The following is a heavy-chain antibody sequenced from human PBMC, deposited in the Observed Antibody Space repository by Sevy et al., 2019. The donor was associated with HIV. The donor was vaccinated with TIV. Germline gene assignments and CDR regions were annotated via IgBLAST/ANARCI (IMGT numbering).Heavy chain of an antibody. CDR3: ARAMGV. V-gene: IGHV3-7*01. CDR2: INQDGSEI. CDR1: GISISSHW. Sequence: GGSLRLSSVGSGISISSHWMNWVRQSPGKGLEWVANINQDGSEIYYVDSVKGRFTISRENAKNSGYLQMHSLRVEDSGVYYCARAMGVWGQGTTVTVSS. J-gene: IGHJ6*02.